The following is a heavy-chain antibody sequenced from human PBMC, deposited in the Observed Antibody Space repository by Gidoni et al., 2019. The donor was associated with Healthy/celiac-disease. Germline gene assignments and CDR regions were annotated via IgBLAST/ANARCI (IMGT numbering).Heavy chain of an antibody. V-gene: IGHV3-48*04. J-gene: IGHJ3*02. CDR1: GFTFRSYS. Sequence: EVQLVESGGGLVQPGGSLRLSCAASGFTFRSYSMNWVRQAPGKGLEWVSYISSSSSTIYYADSVKGRFTISRDNAKNSLYLQMNSLRAEDTAVYYCARVLDYGDYVDAFDIWGQGTMVTVSS. D-gene: IGHD4-17*01. CDR3: ARVLDYGDYVDAFDI. CDR2: ISSSSSTI.